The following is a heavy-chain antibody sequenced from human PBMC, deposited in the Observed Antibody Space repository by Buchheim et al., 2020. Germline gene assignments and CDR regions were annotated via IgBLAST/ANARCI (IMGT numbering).Heavy chain of an antibody. CDR2: INPSGGGT. V-gene: IGHV1-46*01. CDR3: AKDQVVASGTAPDY. D-gene: IGHD6-13*01. J-gene: IGHJ4*02. Sequence: QVQLVQSGAEVKKPGASVKLSCRASGYTFTSYYMHWVRQAPGQGLEWMGIINPSGGGTTYAQNFQGRVTMTRDTSPSTVYMELSSLKSEDTAVYYCAKDQVVASGTAPDYWGQGTL. CDR1: GYTFTSYY.